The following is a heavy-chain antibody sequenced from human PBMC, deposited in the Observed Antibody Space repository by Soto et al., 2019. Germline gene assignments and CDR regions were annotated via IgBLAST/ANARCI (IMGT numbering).Heavy chain of an antibody. V-gene: IGHV3-23*01. CDR2: ISGSGGST. CDR3: AKELDYDSSGYTPCYY. J-gene: IGHJ4*02. D-gene: IGHD3-22*01. CDR1: GFTFSSYA. Sequence: GGSLRLSCAASGFTFSSYAMSWVRQAPGKGLEWVSAISGSGGSTYYADSVKGRFTISRDNSKNTLYLQMNSLRAEDTAVYYCAKELDYDSSGYTPCYYWGQGTLVTVSS.